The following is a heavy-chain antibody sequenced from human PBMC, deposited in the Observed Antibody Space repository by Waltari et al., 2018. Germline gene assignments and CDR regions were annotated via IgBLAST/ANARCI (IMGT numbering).Heavy chain of an antibody. V-gene: IGHV3-48*03. CDR1: GFIFRHYD. CDR2: IRSSGSTS. J-gene: IGHJ5*02. Sequence: EEHLVESGGGLVQPGGSLRLSCAAYGFIFRHYDMNWIRQAPGKGLEWVSYIRSSGSTSYYADSAKGRFTISRDNAKNSLYLQMNSLRAEDTAVYYCARRDDYGDDPFWTWGQGTLVTVSS. D-gene: IGHD4-17*01. CDR3: ARRDDYGDDPFWT.